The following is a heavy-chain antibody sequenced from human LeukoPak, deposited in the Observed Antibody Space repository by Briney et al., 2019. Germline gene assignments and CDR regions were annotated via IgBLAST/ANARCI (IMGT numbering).Heavy chain of an antibody. CDR2: ISWNSGSI. CDR3: AAVDSSGNYYFDY. Sequence: PGGSLRLSCAASGFTFDDYAMHWVRQAPGKGLEWVSGISWNSGSIGYADSVKGRFTISRDNAKNSLYLQVNSLRAEDTAVYYCAAVDSSGNYYFDYWGQGTLVTVSS. CDR1: GFTFDDYA. J-gene: IGHJ4*02. V-gene: IGHV3-9*01. D-gene: IGHD3-22*01.